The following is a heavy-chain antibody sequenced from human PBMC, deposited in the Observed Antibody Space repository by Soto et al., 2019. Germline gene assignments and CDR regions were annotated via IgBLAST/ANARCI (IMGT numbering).Heavy chain of an antibody. CDR2: INTNTGNP. J-gene: IGHJ3*02. Sequence: ASVKVSCKASGYTFTSHAMNWVRQAPGQGLEWMGWINTNTGNPTYAQGFTGRFVFSLDTSVSTAYLQICSLKAEDTAVYYCARCGDSSLGDAFDIWGQGTMVT. CDR3: ARCGDSSLGDAFDI. CDR1: GYTFTSHA. D-gene: IGHD6-13*01. V-gene: IGHV7-4-1*01.